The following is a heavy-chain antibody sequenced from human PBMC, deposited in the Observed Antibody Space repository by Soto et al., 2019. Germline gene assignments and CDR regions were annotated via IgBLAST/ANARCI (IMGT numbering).Heavy chain of an antibody. CDR1: GFTFSNYW. J-gene: IGHJ6*02. CDR3: ESEGGNYFNGMDV. CDR2: INGDGGST. Sequence: EVQLVESGGGLVQPGGSLRLSCAASGFTFSNYWMHWVRQAPGKGLVWVSRINGDGGSTTYADSVKGRFTITRKNAKNTVYLQMNSLVGEDTAVYYWESEGGNYFNGMDVGGQGTTVTVSS. V-gene: IGHV3-74*01.